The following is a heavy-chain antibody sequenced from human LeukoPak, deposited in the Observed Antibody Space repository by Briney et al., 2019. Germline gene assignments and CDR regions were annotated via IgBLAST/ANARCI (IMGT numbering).Heavy chain of an antibody. CDR1: GFTFSSYA. Sequence: PGGSLRLSCAAPGFTFSSYAMSWVRQAPGKGLEWVSSISNSGDSTYYADSVKGRFTISRDNSKSTLYLQMYSLSAEDTALYYCAEGGSAWYFDYWGPGTLVTVSS. V-gene: IGHV3-23*01. J-gene: IGHJ4*02. D-gene: IGHD6-19*01. CDR3: AEGGSAWYFDY. CDR2: ISNSGDST.